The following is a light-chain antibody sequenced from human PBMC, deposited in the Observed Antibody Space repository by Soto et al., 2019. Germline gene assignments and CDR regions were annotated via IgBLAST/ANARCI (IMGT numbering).Light chain of an antibody. CDR2: WAS. V-gene: IGKV4-1*01. Sequence: DIVMTQSPDSLAVSLGERATINCKSSQTLLYSSNNKNYLAWYQQKPGQPPKLLIYWASTRESGVPDRFSGSGAGADFTRTISSLQAEDVAVYYCQKYYSPPWTFGQGTKVEIK. J-gene: IGKJ1*01. CDR3: QKYYSPPWT. CDR1: QTLLYSSNNKNY.